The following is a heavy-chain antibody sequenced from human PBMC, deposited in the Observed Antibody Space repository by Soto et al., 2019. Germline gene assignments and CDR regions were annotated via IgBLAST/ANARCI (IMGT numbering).Heavy chain of an antibody. D-gene: IGHD3-10*01. J-gene: IGHJ3*02. CDR2: IRSKAYGGTT. CDR1: GFTFGDYA. Sequence: GGFMRLSCTAAGFTFGDYAMSWFRQAPGKGLEWVGFIRSKAYGGTTEYAASVKGRFTISRDDSKSIAYLQMNSLKTEDTAVYYCTREEYCSGSYYNPDAFDIWGQGTMDTVSS. CDR3: TREEYCSGSYYNPDAFDI. V-gene: IGHV3-49*03.